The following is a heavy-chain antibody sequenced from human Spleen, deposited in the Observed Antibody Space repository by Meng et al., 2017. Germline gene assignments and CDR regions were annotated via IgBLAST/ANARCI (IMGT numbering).Heavy chain of an antibody. CDR3: ARAHYGDYFDY. CDR2: IYSSGTT. J-gene: IGHJ4*02. CDR1: GGSISTYS. D-gene: IGHD4-17*01. V-gene: IGHV4-59*01. Sequence: SETLSLTCSVSGGSISTYSWSWIRQPPGKGLEWIGYIYSSGTTNYSPSLKSRVTISVDTSKNQFSLKLRSVTAADTAVYYCARAHYGDYFDYWGQGTLVTVSS.